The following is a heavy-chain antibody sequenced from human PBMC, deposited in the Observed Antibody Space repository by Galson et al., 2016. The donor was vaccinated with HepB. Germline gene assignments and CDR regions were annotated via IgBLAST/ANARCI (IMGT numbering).Heavy chain of an antibody. CDR3: AKVQGGYSVF. CDR2: ISRSGDVP. V-gene: IGHV3-23*01. Sequence: SLRLSCAGSGFSFNDYAMNLVRQAPGTGLEWVSGISRSGDVPYYADSVKGRFRISGDNARSTVYLEMNSLRVDDSAVYYCAKVQGGYSVFWGQGMLVSVSS. J-gene: IGHJ4*02. CDR1: GFSFNDYA. D-gene: IGHD5/OR15-5a*01.